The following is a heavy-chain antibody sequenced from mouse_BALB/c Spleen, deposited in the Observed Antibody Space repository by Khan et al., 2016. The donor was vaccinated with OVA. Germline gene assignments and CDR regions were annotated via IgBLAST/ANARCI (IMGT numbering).Heavy chain of an antibody. CDR1: GYTFTTYW. CDR3: TRRVLYVIFAY. D-gene: IGHD2-12*01. Sequence: QVQLQQSGAELAQPGASVKMSCQTSGYTFTTYWMHWVKQRPGQGLEWIGYINPSTGYTEYNQRFKDKATLPTDKSSSIAYRQLSRLTSEDSSVXYCTRRVLYVIFAYCGQGTLVTVSA. V-gene: IGHV1-7*01. J-gene: IGHJ3*01. CDR2: INPSTGYT.